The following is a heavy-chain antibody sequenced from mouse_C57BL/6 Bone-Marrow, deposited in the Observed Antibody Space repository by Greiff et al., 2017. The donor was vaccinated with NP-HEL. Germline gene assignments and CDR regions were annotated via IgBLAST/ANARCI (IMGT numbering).Heavy chain of an antibody. CDR3: TTGYGNYKD. CDR2: IDPENGDT. CDR1: GFNIKDDY. V-gene: IGHV14-4*01. D-gene: IGHD2-10*02. Sequence: EVQVVESGAELVRPGASVKLSCTASGFNIKDDYMHWVKQRPEQGLEWIGWIDPENGDTKYASKFQGKATITADTSSNTAYLQLSSLSSEDTAVYYCTTGYGNYKDWGQGTLVTVSA. J-gene: IGHJ3*01.